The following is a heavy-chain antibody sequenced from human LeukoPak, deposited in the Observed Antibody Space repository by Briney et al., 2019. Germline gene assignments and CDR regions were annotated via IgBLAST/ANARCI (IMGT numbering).Heavy chain of an antibody. J-gene: IGHJ4*02. D-gene: IGHD5-18*01. CDR2: IYYSGST. CDR3: ASLLNSYGQYYFDY. Sequence: SQTLSLTCAVSGGSISSSSYYWGWIRQPPGKGLEWIGSIYYSGSTYYNPSLKSRVTISVDTSKNQFSLKLSSVTAADTAVYYCASLLNSYGQYYFDYWGQGTLATVSS. CDR1: GGSISSSSYY. V-gene: IGHV4-39*01.